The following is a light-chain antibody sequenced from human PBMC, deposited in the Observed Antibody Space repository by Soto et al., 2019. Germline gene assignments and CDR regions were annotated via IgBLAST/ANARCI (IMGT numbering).Light chain of an antibody. CDR3: QQSHSKPLT. CDR1: QSISKY. V-gene: IGKV1-39*01. Sequence: VQMTQSPSSLSASVGYRVTITCRASQSISKYVNWYQHKKGKAPTVLIHAASSLQSGVPSRFSGSGYGTDFFLTISSLQPEDFAVYYCQQSHSKPLTFGGGTKVDIK. CDR2: AAS. J-gene: IGKJ4*01.